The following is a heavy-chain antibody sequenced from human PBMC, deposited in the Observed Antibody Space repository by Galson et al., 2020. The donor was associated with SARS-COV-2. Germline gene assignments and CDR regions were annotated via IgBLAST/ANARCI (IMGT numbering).Heavy chain of an antibody. D-gene: IGHD3-10*01. J-gene: IGHJ6*02. V-gene: IGHV3-53*01. CDR1: GFTVSEDH. CDR3: ARIRGAYYYGMDV. CDR2: IHTSGST. Sequence: METGGSLRLSCAVSGFTVSEDHMNWVRQAPGKGLEWVSVIHTSGSTSYADSAKGRFTISRDSPKNTVFLQMNSLRAEDTAVYYCARIRGAYYYGMDVWGQGTTVTVSS.